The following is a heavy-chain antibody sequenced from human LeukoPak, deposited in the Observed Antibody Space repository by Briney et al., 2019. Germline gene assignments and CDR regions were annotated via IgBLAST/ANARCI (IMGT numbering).Heavy chain of an antibody. J-gene: IGHJ4*02. D-gene: IGHD6-19*01. CDR1: GYTFTSYY. Sequence: GASVKVSCKASGYTFTSYYMHWVRQAPGQGLEWMGIINPSGGSTSYAQKFQGRVTMTRDTSTSTVYMELSSLRSEDTAVYYCARVRIAVAGTGFFDYWGQGTLVTVSS. V-gene: IGHV1-46*01. CDR3: ARVRIAVAGTGFFDY. CDR2: INPSGGST.